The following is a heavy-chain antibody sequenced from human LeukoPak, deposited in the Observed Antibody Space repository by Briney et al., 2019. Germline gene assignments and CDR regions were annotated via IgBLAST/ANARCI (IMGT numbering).Heavy chain of an antibody. CDR2: IYYSGST. CDR3: ARPRVRDSSGPAVY. D-gene: IGHD3-22*01. CDR1: GGSVSSSSYY. V-gene: IGHV4-39*01. J-gene: IGHJ4*02. Sequence: PSETLSLTCTVSGGSVSSSSYYWGWIRQPPGKGLEWIGSIYYSGSTYYNPSLKSRVTISVDTSKNQFSLKLSSVTAADTAVYYCARPRVRDSSGPAVYWGQGTLVTVSS.